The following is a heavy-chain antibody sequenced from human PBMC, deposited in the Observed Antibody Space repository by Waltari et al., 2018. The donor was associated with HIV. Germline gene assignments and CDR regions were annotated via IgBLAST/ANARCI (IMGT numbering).Heavy chain of an antibody. CDR2: ISVYNRNT. Sequence: QVQLVQSGAEVKKPGASVKVSCRASGFTFISFGINWVRQAPGHGLEWMGLISVYNRNTNHAQKFQGRVTLTTDTSTTTAYMELRNLRSDDTAVYYCASGSALLRGVPDYYFEYWGQGTLVTVSS. V-gene: IGHV1-18*01. CDR1: GFTFISFG. D-gene: IGHD3-3*01. J-gene: IGHJ4*02. CDR3: ASGSALLRGVPDYYFEY.